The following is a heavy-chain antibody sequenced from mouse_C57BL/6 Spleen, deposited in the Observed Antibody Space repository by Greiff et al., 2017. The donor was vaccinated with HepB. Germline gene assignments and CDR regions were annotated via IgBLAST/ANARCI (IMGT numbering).Heavy chain of an antibody. CDR1: GYAFSSSW. CDR2: IYPGDGDT. CDR3: ARAPGDRGFDY. V-gene: IGHV1-82*01. J-gene: IGHJ2*01. Sequence: QVQLQQSGPELVKPGASVKISCKASGYAFSSSWMNWVKQRPGKGLEWIGRIYPGDGDTNYNGKFKGKATLTADKSSSTAYMQLSSLTSEDSAVYFCARAPGDRGFDYWGQGTTLTVSS. D-gene: IGHD3-3*01.